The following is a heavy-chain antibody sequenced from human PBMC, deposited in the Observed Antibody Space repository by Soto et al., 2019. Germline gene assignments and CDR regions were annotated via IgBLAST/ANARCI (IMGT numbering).Heavy chain of an antibody. CDR2: IKQDGSET. CDR3: AAWTRSSWFDY. CDR1: GFTFSSYW. Sequence: EVRLVESGGGLVQPGGSLRLSCAASGFTFSSYWMGWVRQPPGKGLEWVANIKQDGSETSYMDSMKGRFTISRDNAKNSLYLQMNSLRAEDTAVYYCAAWTRSSWFDYWGQGALVTVSS. V-gene: IGHV3-7*05. J-gene: IGHJ4*02. D-gene: IGHD6-13*01.